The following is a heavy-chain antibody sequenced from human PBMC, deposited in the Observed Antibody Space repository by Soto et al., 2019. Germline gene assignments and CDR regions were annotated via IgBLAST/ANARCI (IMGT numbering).Heavy chain of an antibody. V-gene: IGHV3-53*04. D-gene: IGHD4-4*01. Sequence: EVQLEESGGGLVQPGGSLRLSCVVSGFTVSRNYMSWVRQAPGKGLEWVSVIYSGGSTYYADSVKGRFTISRHNSKNTLYLRMNSRRAEDTAVYYGARGGNPNYYWGQGTLVTVSS. J-gene: IGHJ4*02. CDR1: GFTVSRNY. CDR2: IYSGGST. CDR3: ARGGNPNYY.